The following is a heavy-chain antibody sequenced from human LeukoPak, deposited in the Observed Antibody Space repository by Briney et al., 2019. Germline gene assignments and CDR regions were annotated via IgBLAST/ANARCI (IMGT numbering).Heavy chain of an antibody. CDR2: IYYSGST. J-gene: IGHJ4*02. CDR3: ARAGYYDSSGCLY. D-gene: IGHD3-22*01. CDR1: GGSISSYY. Sequence: SETLSLTCTVSGGSISSYYWSWIRQPPGKGLEWIGYIYYSGSTNYNPSLKSRVTISVDTSKNQFSLKLSSVTAADTAVYYCARAGYYDSSGCLYWGQGTLVTVSS. V-gene: IGHV4-59*01.